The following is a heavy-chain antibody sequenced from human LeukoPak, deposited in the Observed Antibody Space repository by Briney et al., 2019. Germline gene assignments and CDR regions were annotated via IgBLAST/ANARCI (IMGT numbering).Heavy chain of an antibody. D-gene: IGHD3-3*01. CDR3: ARDCYDFWSGYYTGADAFDI. CDR2: IYYSGST. Sequence: SETLSLTCTVSGGSISSGGYYWSWIRQHPGKGLEWIGYIYYSGSTYYNPSLKSRVAISVDTSKNQFSLKLSSVTAADTAVYYCARDCYDFWSGYYTGADAFDIWGQGTMVTVSS. V-gene: IGHV4-31*03. CDR1: GGSISSGGYY. J-gene: IGHJ3*02.